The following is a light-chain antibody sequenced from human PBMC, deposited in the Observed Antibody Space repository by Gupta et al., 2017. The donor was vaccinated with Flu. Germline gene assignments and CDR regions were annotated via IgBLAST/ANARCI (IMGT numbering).Light chain of an antibody. Sequence: PSSLSASVGDRVTLSCRASQNINTYLNWYQQKPGKAPKLLIFAASSLQSGVPSRFSGSGSGTDFTLTISSLQPEDFVTYYCQQRDSAPYTFDQGTKLEMK. V-gene: IGKV1-39*01. J-gene: IGKJ2*01. CDR2: AAS. CDR1: QNINTY. CDR3: QQRDSAPYT.